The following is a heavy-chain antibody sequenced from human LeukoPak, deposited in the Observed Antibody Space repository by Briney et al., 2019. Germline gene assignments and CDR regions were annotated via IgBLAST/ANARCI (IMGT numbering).Heavy chain of an antibody. CDR3: ATAYTGYSSSWIDY. D-gene: IGHD6-13*01. J-gene: IGHJ4*02. CDR1: GYTLTELS. Sequence: ASVKVSCKVSGYTLTELSMHWVRQAPGEGLEWMGGFDPEDGETIYAQKFQGRVTMTEDTSTDTAYMELSSLRSEDTAVYYCATAYTGYSSSWIDYWGQGTLVTVSS. CDR2: FDPEDGET. V-gene: IGHV1-24*01.